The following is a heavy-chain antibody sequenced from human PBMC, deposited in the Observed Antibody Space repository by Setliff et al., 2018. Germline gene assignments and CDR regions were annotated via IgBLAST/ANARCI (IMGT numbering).Heavy chain of an antibody. CDR2: VTTTGGFT. CDR1: GFIFSHYF. CDR3: AKGGDWDDQYYAFDI. J-gene: IGHJ3*02. D-gene: IGHD1-1*01. V-gene: IGHV3-11*03. Sequence: RLSCEGSGFIFSHYFMSWFRQAPGKGLEWLSYVTTTGGFTKEADSVRGRFSVSRDNSKKSVYLQINDLRAEDTALYFCAKGGDWDDQYYAFDIWGQGTMVTVSS.